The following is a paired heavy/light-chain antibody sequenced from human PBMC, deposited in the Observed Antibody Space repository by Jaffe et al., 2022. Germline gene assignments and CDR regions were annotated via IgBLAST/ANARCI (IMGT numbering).Heavy chain of an antibody. Sequence: QITLKESGPTLVKPTQTLTLTCTFSGFSLSTGGVGVGWIRQPPGKALEWLALIYWNEDKLYSPSLKSRLTITKDTSKNQVVLTMTNMDPVDTATYYCAHNIVIFGVVIFEYYFDYWGQGTLVTVSS. J-gene: IGHJ4*02. CDR2: IYWNEDK. CDR1: GFSLSTGGVG. CDR3: AHNIVIFGVVIFEYYFDY. V-gene: IGHV2-5*01. D-gene: IGHD3-3*01.
Light chain of an antibody. Sequence: SYELTQPPSVSVSPGQTARITCSGDALPKQYAYWYQQKPGQAPVLLIYKDSERPSGIPERFSGSSSGTTVTLTISGVQAEDEADYYCQSADSGATYPVIFGGGTKLTVL. CDR3: QSADSGATYPVI. J-gene: IGLJ2*01. CDR2: KDS. CDR1: ALPKQY. V-gene: IGLV3-25*03.